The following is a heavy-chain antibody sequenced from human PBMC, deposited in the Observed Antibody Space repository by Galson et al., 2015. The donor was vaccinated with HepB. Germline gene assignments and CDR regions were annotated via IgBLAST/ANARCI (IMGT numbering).Heavy chain of an antibody. J-gene: IGHJ6*02. Sequence: SLRLSCAASGFTFSSYAMSWVRQAPGKGLEWVSAISGSGGSTYYADSVKGRFTISRDNSKNTLYLQMNSLRAEDTAVYYCAKGEATGYSSSWYGGEPYYYYGMDVWGQGTTVTVSS. CDR3: AKGEATGYSSSWYGGEPYYYYGMDV. D-gene: IGHD6-13*01. CDR1: GFTFSSYA. V-gene: IGHV3-23*01. CDR2: ISGSGGST.